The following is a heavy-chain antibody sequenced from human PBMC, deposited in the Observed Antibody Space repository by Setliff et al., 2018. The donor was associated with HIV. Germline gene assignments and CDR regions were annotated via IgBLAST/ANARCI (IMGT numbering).Heavy chain of an antibody. CDR3: AKDHESSGLFRGYIDD. D-gene: IGHD6-19*01. Sequence: PGGSLRLSCATSGFTFSSHGIHWGRQAPGKGLEWVAFIRFDGNNKNYEDSVKGRFSISRDNTKNKLDLQMNSLRAEDTAVYYCAKDHESSGLFRGYIDDWGTGTRVTV. V-gene: IGHV3-30*02. J-gene: IGHJ4*02. CDR1: GFTFSSHG. CDR2: IRFDGNNK.